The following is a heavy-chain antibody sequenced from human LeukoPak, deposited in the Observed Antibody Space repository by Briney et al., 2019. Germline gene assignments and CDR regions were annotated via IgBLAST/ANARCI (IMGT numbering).Heavy chain of an antibody. CDR3: AHRQPVTTPGGYLDY. CDR2: IFWNDYK. CDR1: GFSLSTSGVG. Sequence: SGPTLVNLTQTLTLTCTFSGFSLSTSGVGVGWIRQPPGKALEWLALIFWNDYKRYSPSLNRRLSITKATSKNPAVLILTILYPVDTATNYCAHRQPVTTPGGYLDYWGQGTRVTVSS. J-gene: IGHJ4*02. V-gene: IGHV2-5*01. D-gene: IGHD1-1*01.